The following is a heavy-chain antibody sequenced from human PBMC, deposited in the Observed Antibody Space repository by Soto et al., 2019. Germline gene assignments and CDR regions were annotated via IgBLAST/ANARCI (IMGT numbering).Heavy chain of an antibody. CDR3: ARDRHYPGNYFDY. CDR2: IYYSGST. D-gene: IGHD3-10*01. J-gene: IGHJ4*02. Sequence: SETLSLTCTVSGGSISSGGYYWSWIRQHPGKGLEWIGYIYYSGSTYYNPSLKSRVTISVDTSKNQFSLKLSSVTAADTAVYYCARDRHYPGNYFDYWGQGTLVTVSS. V-gene: IGHV4-31*03. CDR1: GGSISSGGYY.